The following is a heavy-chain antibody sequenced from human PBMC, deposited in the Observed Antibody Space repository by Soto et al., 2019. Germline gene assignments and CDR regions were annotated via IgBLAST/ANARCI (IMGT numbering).Heavy chain of an antibody. V-gene: IGHV3-48*03. D-gene: IGHD6-13*01. Sequence: GPLRLSCAGSGFTFSSYEMNWVRQAPGKGLEWVSYISRSGDVIYYADSVKGRFTISRDNAKNSLSLQMNSLRPEDTALYYCVKDKWYNNTWYLDYWGQGTLVTVSS. J-gene: IGHJ4*02. CDR3: VKDKWYNNTWYLDY. CDR2: ISRSGDVI. CDR1: GFTFSSYE.